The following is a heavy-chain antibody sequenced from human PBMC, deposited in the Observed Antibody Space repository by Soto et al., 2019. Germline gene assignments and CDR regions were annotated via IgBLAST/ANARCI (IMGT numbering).Heavy chain of an antibody. CDR2: VYYSGSS. J-gene: IGHJ5*02. CDR1: GDSISGGASF. CDR3: AKLSCTSSTCYFPGWFDP. V-gene: IGHV4-31*03. D-gene: IGHD2-2*01. Sequence: PSETLSLTCTVSGDSISGGASFWSWIRQPPGKGLEWIANVYYSGSSYYNPSLKSRLTISVDTTKNQFSLQLKSMTAADTAVDYCAKLSCTSSTCYFPGWFDPLGQGILVTVSS.